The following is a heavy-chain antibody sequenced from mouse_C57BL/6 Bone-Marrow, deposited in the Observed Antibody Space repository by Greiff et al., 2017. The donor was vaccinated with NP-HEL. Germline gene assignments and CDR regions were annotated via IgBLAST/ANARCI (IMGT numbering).Heavy chain of an antibody. D-gene: IGHD1-1*01. J-gene: IGHJ2*01. CDR2: ISYDGSN. V-gene: IGHV3-6*01. Sequence: DVQLQESGPGLVKPSQSLSLTCSVTGYSITSGYYWNWIRQFPGNKLEWMGYISYDGSNNYNPSLKNRISITRDTSKNQFFLKLNSVTTEDTATYYCARGGDYGRAGYFDYWGQGTTLTVSS. CDR3: ARGGDYGRAGYFDY. CDR1: GYSITSGYY.